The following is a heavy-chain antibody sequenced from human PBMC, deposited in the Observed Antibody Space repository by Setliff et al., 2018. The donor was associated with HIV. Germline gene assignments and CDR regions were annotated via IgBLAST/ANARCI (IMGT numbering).Heavy chain of an antibody. J-gene: IGHJ4*02. Sequence: PGGSLRLSCAVSGFKFDDYWMHWIRRSPGKGPVWVSRINGDGGSPGYADFVKGRFTVSRDNLRNTLYLQMNSLRGDDAAVYFCARGSLRFGALFPDFWGRGTLVTVSS. CDR1: GFKFDDYW. D-gene: IGHD3-10*01. CDR3: ARGSLRFGALFPDF. V-gene: IGHV3-74*01. CDR2: INGDGGSP.